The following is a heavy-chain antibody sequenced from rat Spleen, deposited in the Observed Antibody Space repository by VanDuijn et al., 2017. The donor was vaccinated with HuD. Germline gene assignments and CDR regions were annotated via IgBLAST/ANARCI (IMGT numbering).Heavy chain of an antibody. J-gene: IGHJ2*01. D-gene: IGHD1-2*01. CDR2: ISTGGGVT. CDR1: GFTFSPFA. CDR3: ARPYSSPLYFDY. V-gene: IGHV5S13*01. Sequence: EVQLVESGGGLVRPGRSLKLSCAASGFTFSPFAMAWVRQAPTKGLEWVASISTGGGVTHYRDSVRGRFTISRDNAKNTQYLQMDSLRSEDTATYYCARPYSSPLYFDYWGQGVMVTVSS.